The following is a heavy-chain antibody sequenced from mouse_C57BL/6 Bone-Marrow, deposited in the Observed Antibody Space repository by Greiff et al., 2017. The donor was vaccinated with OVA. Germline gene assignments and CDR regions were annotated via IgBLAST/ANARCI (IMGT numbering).Heavy chain of an antibody. CDR2: INPSSGYT. J-gene: IGHJ2*01. V-gene: IGHV1-4*01. D-gene: IGHD2-12*01. CDR1: GYTFTSYT. CDR3: AVLRRGYFDY. Sequence: VQLQQSGAELARPGASVKMSCKASGYTFTSYTMHWVKQRPGQGLEWIGYINPSSGYTKYNQKFKDKATLTADKSSSTAYMQLSSLTSEDSAVYYWAVLRRGYFDYWGQGTTLTVSS.